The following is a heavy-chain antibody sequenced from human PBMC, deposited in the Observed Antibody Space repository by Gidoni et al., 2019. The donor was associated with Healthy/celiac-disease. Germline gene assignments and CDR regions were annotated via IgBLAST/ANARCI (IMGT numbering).Heavy chain of an antibody. CDR2: IYYSGRT. D-gene: IGHD3-3*01. Sequence: QLQLQESGPGLVKPSETLSLTCTVSGGSISSSSYYWGWIRQPPGKGLEWIGSIYYSGRTYYNPSLKSRVTISVDTSKNQFSLKLSSVTAADTAVYYCARHGMVITIFGVASQFDPWGQGTLVTVSS. CDR3: ARHGMVITIFGVASQFDP. CDR1: GGSISSSSYY. J-gene: IGHJ5*02. V-gene: IGHV4-39*01.